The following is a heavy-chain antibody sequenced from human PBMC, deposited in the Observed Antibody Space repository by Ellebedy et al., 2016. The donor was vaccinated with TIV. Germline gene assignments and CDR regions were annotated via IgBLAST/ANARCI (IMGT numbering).Heavy chain of an antibody. Sequence: LRLXXTVSGDSISSGDHYWSWLRQYPGKGLEWIGNIYYSGSTYYNPSLKSRLTISVDTSKSQFSLRLSSVTAADTALYYCARARVNRDIAYGNWFDPWGQGTLVTVSS. J-gene: IGHJ5*02. CDR2: IYYSGST. V-gene: IGHV4-31*03. D-gene: IGHD2-15*01. CDR1: GDSISSGDHY. CDR3: ARARVNRDIAYGNWFDP.